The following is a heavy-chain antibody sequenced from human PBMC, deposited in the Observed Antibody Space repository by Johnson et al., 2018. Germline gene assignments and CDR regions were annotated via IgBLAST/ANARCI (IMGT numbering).Heavy chain of an antibody. J-gene: IGHJ6*02. CDR2: ISWNSGNI. D-gene: IGHD3-9*01. CDR1: GFTFDDYA. Sequence: VQLVQSGGGLVQPGRSLRLSCAASGFTFDDYAMHWVRQAPGKGLEWVSGISWNSGNIGYADSVKGRFTISRYNAQSSLYLQRNSLRLEDTALYYCAKDRPTDILSQYGMDGWGQGTTVTVSS. CDR3: AKDRPTDILSQYGMDG. V-gene: IGHV3-9*01.